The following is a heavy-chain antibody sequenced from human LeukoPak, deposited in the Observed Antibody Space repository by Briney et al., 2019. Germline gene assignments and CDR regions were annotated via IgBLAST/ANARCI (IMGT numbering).Heavy chain of an antibody. D-gene: IGHD4-17*01. Sequence: GGSLRLSCAASGFTFSSYSMNWVRQAPGKGLEWVSSISSSSSTIYYADSVKGRFTISRDNAKNSLYLQMNSLRAEDTAVYYCARDGRPITVTTGFYYYGMDVWGQGTTVTVSS. V-gene: IGHV3-48*04. CDR2: ISSSSSTI. CDR3: ARDGRPITVTTGFYYYGMDV. CDR1: GFTFSSYS. J-gene: IGHJ6*02.